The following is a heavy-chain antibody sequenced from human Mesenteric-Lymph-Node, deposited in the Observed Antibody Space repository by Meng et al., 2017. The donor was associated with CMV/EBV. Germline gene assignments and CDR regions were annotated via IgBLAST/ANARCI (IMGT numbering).Heavy chain of an antibody. V-gene: IGHV4-34*01. CDR1: GGSFSAYY. D-gene: IGHD1-14*01. J-gene: IGHJ4*02. Sequence: QVQLQQSGAGLLEPSETLSLTCAVYGGSFSAYYWSRIRQPPGKGLEWIGEINHNGSTNYNPSLKSRITISVDTSKNQFSLKLTSVTAADTAVYFCASLAPLNNTKDKIPSGYWGQGTLVTVSS. CDR3: ASLAPLNNTKDKIPSGY. CDR2: INHNGST.